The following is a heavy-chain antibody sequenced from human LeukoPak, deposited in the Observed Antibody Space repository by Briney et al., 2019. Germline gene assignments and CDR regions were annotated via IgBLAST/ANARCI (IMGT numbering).Heavy chain of an antibody. CDR3: ARNVGSSGSSADDY. V-gene: IGHV4-34*01. Sequence: PSETLSLTCAVYGGSFSGYYWSWIRQPPGKGLEWIGEINHSGSTNYNPSLKSRVTISVDTSKNQFSLKLSSVTAADTAVYYCARNVGSSGSSADDYWGQGTLVTVSS. D-gene: IGHD6-6*01. CDR1: GGSFSGYY. CDR2: INHSGST. J-gene: IGHJ4*02.